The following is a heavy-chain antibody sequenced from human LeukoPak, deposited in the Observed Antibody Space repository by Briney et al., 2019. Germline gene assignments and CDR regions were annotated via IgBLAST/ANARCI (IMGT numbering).Heavy chain of an antibody. V-gene: IGHV4-39*01. D-gene: IGHD3-22*01. CDR3: ASHRGSSAYYSFDY. J-gene: IGHJ4*02. CDR1: SGSISSSSYY. Sequence: SETLSLTCTVSSGSISSSSYYWGWIRQPPGKGLEWIGSIYYSGSTYYNPSLKSRVTISVDTSKNQVSLKVTSVTAADTAVYYCASHRGSSAYYSFDYWGQGTQVTVSS. CDR2: IYYSGST.